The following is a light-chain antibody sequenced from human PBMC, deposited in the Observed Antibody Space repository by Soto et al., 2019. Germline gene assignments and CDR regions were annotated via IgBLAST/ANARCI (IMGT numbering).Light chain of an antibody. J-gene: IGLJ2*01. CDR1: SSDVGDYNY. Sequence: QSALTQPASVSGSPGQSITISCTGTSSDVGDYNYVSWYQQHPGKAPKLMIYDVSNRPSGVSNRFSGSKSGNTASLTISGLQAEDESDYYCSSYIRSSTVVFGGGTKLTVL. CDR2: DVS. V-gene: IGLV2-14*01. CDR3: SSYIRSSTVV.